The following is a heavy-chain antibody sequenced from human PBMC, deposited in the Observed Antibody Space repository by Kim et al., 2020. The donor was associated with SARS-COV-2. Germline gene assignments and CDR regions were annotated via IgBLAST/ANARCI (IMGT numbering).Heavy chain of an antibody. D-gene: IGHD3-22*01. CDR2: IYYSGST. J-gene: IGHJ2*01. V-gene: IGHV4-39*01. CDR1: GGSISSSSYY. CDR3: ASRITMIVVVTPGWYFDL. Sequence: SETLSLTCTVSGGSISSSSYYWGWIRQPPGKGLEWIGSIYYSGSTYYNPSLKSRVTISVDTSKNQFSLKLSSVTAADTAVYYCASRITMIVVVTPGWYFDLWGRGTLVTVSS.